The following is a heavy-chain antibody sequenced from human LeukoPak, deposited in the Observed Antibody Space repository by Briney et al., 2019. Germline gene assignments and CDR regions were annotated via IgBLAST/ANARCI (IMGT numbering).Heavy chain of an antibody. CDR1: GFTFSSYW. V-gene: IGHV3-7*01. D-gene: IGHD3-3*01. CDR3: ASHDFWSGYRRGARSYYFDY. J-gene: IGHJ4*02. Sequence: GGSLRLSCAASGFTFSSYWMSWVRQAPGKGLEWVANIKQDGSEKYYVDSVKGRFTISRDNAKNSLYLQMNSLRAEDTAVYYCASHDFWSGYRRGARSYYFDYWGQGTLVTVSS. CDR2: IKQDGSEK.